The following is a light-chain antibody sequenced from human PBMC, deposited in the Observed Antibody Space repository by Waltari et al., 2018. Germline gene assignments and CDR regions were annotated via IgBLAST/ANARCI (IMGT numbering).Light chain of an antibody. CDR2: EAS. V-gene: IGKV1-5*03. CDR3: QQYNNYSPWS. J-gene: IGKJ1*01. Sequence: DIQMTQSPSTLSASVGDRVTITCRASQSIVRWLAWYQEKPGKAPKLLIYEASRLESGVPSRFSGSGFGPEFTLTIGSLQPDDFATYYCQQYNNYSPWSFGQGTRVEMK. CDR1: QSIVRW.